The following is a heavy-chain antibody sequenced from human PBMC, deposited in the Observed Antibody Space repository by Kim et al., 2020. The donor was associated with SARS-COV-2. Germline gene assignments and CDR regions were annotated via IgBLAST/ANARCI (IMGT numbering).Heavy chain of an antibody. Sequence: GGSLRLSCAASGFTFSSYWMSWVRQAPGKGLEWVANIKQDGSEKYYVDSVKGRFTISRDNAKNSLYLQMNSLRAEDTAVYYCARDGGWLHNLSYYYYYGMDVWGQGTTVTVSS. D-gene: IGHD5-12*01. CDR1: GFTFSSYW. CDR3: ARDGGWLHNLSYYYYYGMDV. V-gene: IGHV3-7*01. CDR2: IKQDGSEK. J-gene: IGHJ6*02.